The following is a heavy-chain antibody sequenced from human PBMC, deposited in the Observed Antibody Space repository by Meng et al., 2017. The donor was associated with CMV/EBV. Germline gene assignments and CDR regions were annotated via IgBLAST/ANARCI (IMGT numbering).Heavy chain of an antibody. CDR1: GGSISSSSYY. CDR3: ARGFRLVMVYAPSQFNRFDP. V-gene: IGHV4-39*07. J-gene: IGHJ5*02. Sequence: SETLSLTCTVSGGSISSSSYYCGWIRQPPGKGLEWIGSIYYSGSTYYNPSLKSRVTISVDTSKNQFSLKLSSVTAADTAVYYCARGFRLVMVYAPSQFNRFDPWGQGTLVTVSS. D-gene: IGHD2-8*01. CDR2: IYYSGST.